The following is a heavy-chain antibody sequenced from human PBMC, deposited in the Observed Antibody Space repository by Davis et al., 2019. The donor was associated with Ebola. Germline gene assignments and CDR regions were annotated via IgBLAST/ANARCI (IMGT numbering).Heavy chain of an antibody. CDR3: ATLGVFGIIDYYDMDV. J-gene: IGHJ6*02. D-gene: IGHD3-3*01. CDR1: GLTFSSSI. Sequence: SVKVSCKASGLTFSSSIVQWVRHARGQRPEWIGWIVVGSGNTDYAEKFQERVTITRDMSTGTVYMDLSSLKASDTAMYYCATLGVFGIIDYYDMDVWGQGTTVTVSS. CDR2: IVVGSGNT. V-gene: IGHV1-58*01.